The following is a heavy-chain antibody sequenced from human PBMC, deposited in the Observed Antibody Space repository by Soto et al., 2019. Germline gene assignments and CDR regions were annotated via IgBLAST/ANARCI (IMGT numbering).Heavy chain of an antibody. V-gene: IGHV2-26*01. CDR2: IFSNDEK. Sequence: SGPTLVNPTETLTLTCTVSGFSLSNARMGVSWIRQPPGKALEWLAHIFSNDEKSYSTSLKSRLTISKDTSKSQVVLTMTNMDPVDTATYYCARIHHDYIWGSYRYTEYYFDYWGQGTLVTVSS. J-gene: IGHJ4*02. CDR1: GFSLSNARMG. CDR3: ARIHHDYIWGSYRYTEYYFDY. D-gene: IGHD3-16*02.